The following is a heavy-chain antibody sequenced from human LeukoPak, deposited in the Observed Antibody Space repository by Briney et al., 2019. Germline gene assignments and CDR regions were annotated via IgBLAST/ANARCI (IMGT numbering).Heavy chain of an antibody. D-gene: IGHD5-24*01. J-gene: IGHJ4*02. CDR3: ARHFGDAYRRSFDF. V-gene: IGHV4-59*08. CDR1: GGSISSYY. Sequence: KPSETLSLTCTVSGGSISSYYWSWIRQPPGKGLEWIAYTYYTGSTNYNPSLRSRVTMSVDTSKNQFSLKLSSVTATDTAVYYCARHFGDAYRRSFDFWGQGTLVTVSS. CDR2: TYYTGST.